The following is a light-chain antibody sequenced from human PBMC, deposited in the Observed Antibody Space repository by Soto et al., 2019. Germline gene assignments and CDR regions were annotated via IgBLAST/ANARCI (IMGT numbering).Light chain of an antibody. Sequence: QSALTQPPSASGSPGQSVTISCAGTSSDVGGYNYVSWYQQHPGKAPKLMIYEVSKRPSGVPDRFSGSKSGNTASLTVSGLKEEDEADYLCSSSASSTKLDFGTGNKITVL. V-gene: IGLV2-8*01. CDR3: SSSASSTKLD. CDR2: EVS. CDR1: SSDVGGYNY. J-gene: IGLJ1*01.